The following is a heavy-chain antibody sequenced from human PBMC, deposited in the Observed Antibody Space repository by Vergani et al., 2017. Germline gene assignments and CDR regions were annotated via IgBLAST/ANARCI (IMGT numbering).Heavy chain of an antibody. CDR3: ARHLRSIAAAPEHYYYYGMDV. V-gene: IGHV1-69*12. CDR2: IIPIFGTA. D-gene: IGHD6-13*01. J-gene: IGHJ6*02. Sequence: QVQLVQSGAEVKKPGSSVKVSCKASGGTFSSYAISWVRQAPGQGLEWMGGIIPIFGTANYAQKFQGRVTITADESTRTAYMELSSLRSEDTAVYYCARHLRSIAAAPEHYYYYGMDVWGQGTTVTVSS. CDR1: GGTFSSYA.